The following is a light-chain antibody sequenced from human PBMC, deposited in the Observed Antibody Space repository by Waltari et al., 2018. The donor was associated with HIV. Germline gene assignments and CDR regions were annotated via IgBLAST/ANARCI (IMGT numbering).Light chain of an antibody. Sequence: SYVLTQPPSVSVAPGQAARISCGGFNIGSKSVPWYQQTPGQAPLLVVYDDDDRPSGIPERFSGSNSENTAALTISRVEAGDEADYYCQVWDSSSDHSVFGTGTKVTVL. CDR1: NIGSKS. J-gene: IGLJ1*01. V-gene: IGLV3-21*02. CDR2: DDD. CDR3: QVWDSSSDHSV.